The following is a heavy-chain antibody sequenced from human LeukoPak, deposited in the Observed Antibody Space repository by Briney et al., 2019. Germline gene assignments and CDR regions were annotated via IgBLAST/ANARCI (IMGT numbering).Heavy chain of an antibody. J-gene: IGHJ5*02. CDR2: ISASGGST. Sequence: PGGSLRLSCAASGFTFSSFAMTWVRQAPGKGLEWVSAISASGGSTYYADSVKGRFTISRDNSKNTVYLQMNSLRAEDTAVYYCARVVPAASWFDPWGQGTLVTVSS. V-gene: IGHV3-23*01. D-gene: IGHD2-2*01. CDR3: ARVVPAASWFDP. CDR1: GFTFSSFA.